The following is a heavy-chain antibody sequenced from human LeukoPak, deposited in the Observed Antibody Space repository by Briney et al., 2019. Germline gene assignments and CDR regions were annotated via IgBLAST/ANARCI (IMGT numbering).Heavy chain of an antibody. V-gene: IGHV3-23*01. J-gene: IGHJ4*02. CDR1: GFTLSNYG. CDR3: AKRGVVIRVVLVGFHKEAYYFES. D-gene: IGHD3-10*01. CDR2: ISGSGGST. Sequence: GGSLRLSCAVSGFTLSNYGMSWVRQAPGKGLEWVAGISGSGGSTNYADSVKGRFAISRDNPKNTLYLQMNSLRAEDTAVYFCAKRGVVIRVVLVGFHKEAYYFESWGQGALVTVSS.